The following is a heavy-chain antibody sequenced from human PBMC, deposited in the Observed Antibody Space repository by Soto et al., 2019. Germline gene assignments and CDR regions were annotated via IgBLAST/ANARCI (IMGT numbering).Heavy chain of an antibody. J-gene: IGHJ5*02. CDR2: ISSSSSTI. V-gene: IGHV3-48*04. CDR3: AKDSQPLLCGWFDP. CDR1: GFTFSSYS. D-gene: IGHD2-2*01. Sequence: GGSLRLSCAASGFTFSSYSMNWVRQAPGKGLEWVSYISSSSSTIYYADSVKGRFTISRDNAKNSLYLQMNSLRAEDTALYYCAKDSQPLLCGWFDPWGQGTLVTVSS.